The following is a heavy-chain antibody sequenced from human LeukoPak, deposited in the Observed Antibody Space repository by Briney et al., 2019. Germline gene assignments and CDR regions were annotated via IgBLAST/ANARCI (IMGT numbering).Heavy chain of an antibody. D-gene: IGHD7-27*01. V-gene: IGHV1-18*01. CDR1: GYTFTSYG. CDR3: ARDGRLGMSRGVNAFDI. Sequence: ASVKVSCKASGYTFTSYGISWVRQAPGKGLEWMGWICAYNGNTNYAHKLQGRVTITTDTSTSTAYIELRSLRSDDKAVYYCARDGRLGMSRGVNAFDIWRQGTIVSVP. J-gene: IGHJ3*02. CDR2: ICAYNGNT.